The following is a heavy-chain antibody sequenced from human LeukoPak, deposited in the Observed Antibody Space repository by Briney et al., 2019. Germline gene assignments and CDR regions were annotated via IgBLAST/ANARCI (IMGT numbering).Heavy chain of an antibody. CDR1: GFTFSSYW. Sequence: QSGGSLRLSCAASGFTFSSYWMSWVRQAPGKGLEWVANIKQDGSEKYYVDSVKGRFTISRDNAKNSLYLQMNSLRAEDTAVYYCARGRPGPAWGYAFYYMDVWAKGPRSPSP. D-gene: IGHD5-12*01. CDR3: ARGRPGPAWGYAFYYMDV. J-gene: IGHJ6*03. V-gene: IGHV3-7*01. CDR2: IKQDGSEK.